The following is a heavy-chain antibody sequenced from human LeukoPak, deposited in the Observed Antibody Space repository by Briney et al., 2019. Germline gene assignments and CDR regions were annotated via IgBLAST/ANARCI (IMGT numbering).Heavy chain of an antibody. CDR2: ISSSGSTI. V-gene: IGHV3-48*03. CDR1: GFTFSSYE. Sequence: GGSLRLSCAASGFTFSSYEMNWVRQAPGKGLEWVSYISSSGSTIYYADSVKGRFTISRDNAKNSLYLQMNSLRAEDTAVYYCARFELAGYYYYGMDVWGQGTTVTVSS. CDR3: ARFELAGYYYYGMDV. D-gene: IGHD6-6*01. J-gene: IGHJ6*02.